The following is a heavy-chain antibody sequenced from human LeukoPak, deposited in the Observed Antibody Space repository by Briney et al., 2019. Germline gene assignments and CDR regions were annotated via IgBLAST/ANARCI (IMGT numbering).Heavy chain of an antibody. CDR1: GGSISSYY. V-gene: IGHV4-4*07. CDR3: AGYYYGSGSYLAWDYYYYYMDV. CDR2: IYTSGST. D-gene: IGHD3-10*01. Sequence: PSETLSLTCTVSGGSISSYYWSWIRQPAGKGLEWIGRIYTSGSTNYNPSLKSRVTMSVDTSKNQFSLKLSSVTAADTAMYYCAGYYYGSGSYLAWDYYYYYMDVWGKGTTVTISS. J-gene: IGHJ6*03.